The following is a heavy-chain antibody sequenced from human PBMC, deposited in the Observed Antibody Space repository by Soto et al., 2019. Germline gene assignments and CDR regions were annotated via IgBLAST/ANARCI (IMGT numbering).Heavy chain of an antibody. CDR1: GGSINSSSFY. V-gene: IGHV4-39*01. Sequence: QLQLEESGPGLVKPSETLSLTCTVSGGSINSSSFYWGWIRQPPGKGLEWVGSVFYSGKTHYNPSLMSRTPVSVDTSKRQFSLKLTSVSAADAAVYYCVRHASKVWGTYPQVTNHWGQGRLVNVSS. D-gene: IGHD3-16*02. CDR2: VFYSGKT. J-gene: IGHJ5*02. CDR3: VRHASKVWGTYPQVTNH.